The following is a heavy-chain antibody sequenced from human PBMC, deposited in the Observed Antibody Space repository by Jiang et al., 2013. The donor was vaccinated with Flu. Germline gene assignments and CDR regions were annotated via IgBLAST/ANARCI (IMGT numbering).Heavy chain of an antibody. CDR3: ATLRGSSYDTYLLDS. D-gene: IGHD2-15*01. Sequence: LVESGGGVVQPGGSLRLSCAASGFRFSYYGMYWVRQASGKGLEWLTSIRFDGSSQYYADSVKGRFTISRDNPKNTLYLQMNSLRPEDTAVYYCATLRGSSYDTYLLDSWGQGTLVTVSS. V-gene: IGHV3-30*02. CDR1: GFRFSYYG. J-gene: IGHJ4*02. CDR2: IRFDGSSQ.